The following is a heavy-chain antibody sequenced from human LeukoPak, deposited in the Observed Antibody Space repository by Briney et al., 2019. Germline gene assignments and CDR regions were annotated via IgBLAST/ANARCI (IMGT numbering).Heavy chain of an antibody. V-gene: IGHV3-23*01. J-gene: IGHJ4*02. D-gene: IGHD3-3*01. CDR1: GFTFSSYA. CDR3: AKSIREITIFGVVMRQITRSYYFDY. CDR2: ISGSGGST. Sequence: SGGSLRLSCAASGFTFSSYAMSWVRQAPGKGLEWVSAISGSGGSTYYADSVKGRFTISRDNSKNTLYLQMNSLRAEDTAVYYCAKSIREITIFGVVMRQITRSYYFDYWGQGTLVTVSS.